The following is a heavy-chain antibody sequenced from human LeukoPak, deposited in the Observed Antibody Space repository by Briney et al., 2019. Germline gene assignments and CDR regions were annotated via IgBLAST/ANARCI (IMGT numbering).Heavy chain of an antibody. J-gene: IGHJ4*01. CDR2: ISSSSSTM. D-gene: IGHD1-26*01. CDR3: ARVLAGATYFDY. CDR1: GFTFSRYE. Sequence: PGGSLRLSCAASGFTFSRYEMNWVRQAPGKGLEWLSYISSSSSTMYYADSVKGRITISRDNAKNSLYLQMNSLRAEDTAVYYCARVLAGATYFDYWGQGTLVTVSS. V-gene: IGHV3-48*03.